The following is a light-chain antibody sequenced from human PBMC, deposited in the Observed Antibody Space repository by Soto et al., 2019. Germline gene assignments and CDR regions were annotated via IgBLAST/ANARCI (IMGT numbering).Light chain of an antibody. CDR3: AAWDDSLSGWV. V-gene: IGLV1-47*01. CDR1: SSNIGSNY. Sequence: QAVVTQPPSASGTPGQRVTIYCSGSSSNIGSNYVYWYQQLPGTAPKLLIYRNNQRPSGVPDRFSGSKSGTSASLAISGLRSEDEADYYCAAWDDSLSGWVFGGGTKLTVL. CDR2: RNN. J-gene: IGLJ3*02.